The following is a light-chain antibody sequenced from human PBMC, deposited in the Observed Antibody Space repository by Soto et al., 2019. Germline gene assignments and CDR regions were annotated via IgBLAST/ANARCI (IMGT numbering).Light chain of an antibody. V-gene: IGLV2-14*01. CDR3: SSYTTSSTHWV. CDR1: SSDVGGYNY. J-gene: IGLJ3*02. CDR2: EVS. Sequence: QSALTQPASVSGSPGQSITIYCTGTSSDVGGYNYVSWYQQNPGKAPKLKIYEVSNRPSGVSNRFSGSKSGNTASLTISGLQGEDEADYYCSSYTTSSTHWVFGGGTKLTVL.